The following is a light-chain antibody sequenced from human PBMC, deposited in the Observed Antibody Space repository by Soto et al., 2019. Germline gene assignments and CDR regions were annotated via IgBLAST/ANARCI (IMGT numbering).Light chain of an antibody. CDR2: DDS. CDR1: NIVSKS. V-gene: IGLV3-21*02. Sequence: SYELTQPPSVSVAPGQTARITCGGNNIVSKSVHWYQQKQGQAPVLVVYDDSDGPTGIPERFSGSNSGNTATLAIRRVEAGDEADYSCQVWDSSSDHTGVFGTGTKLTVL. J-gene: IGLJ1*01. CDR3: QVWDSSSDHTGV.